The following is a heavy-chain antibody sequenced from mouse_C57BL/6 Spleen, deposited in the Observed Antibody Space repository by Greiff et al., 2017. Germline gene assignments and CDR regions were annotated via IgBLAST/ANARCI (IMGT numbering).Heavy chain of an antibody. V-gene: IGHV1-55*01. CDR1: GYNFTSYW. Sequence: VQLQQPGAELVKPGASVKMSCQASGYNFTSYWITWVTQRPGQGLEWIGDIYPGSGSTNYNEKFKSKATLTVDTSYSTAYMQLSSLTSEDSAVYYCARGISDYYGSSPHYWGQGTTLTVAS. CDR3: ARGISDYYGSSPHY. J-gene: IGHJ2*01. D-gene: IGHD1-1*01. CDR2: IYPGSGST.